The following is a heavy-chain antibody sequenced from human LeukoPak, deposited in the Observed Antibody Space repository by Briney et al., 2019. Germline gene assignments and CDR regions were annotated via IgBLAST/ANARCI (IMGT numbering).Heavy chain of an antibody. Sequence: GGSLRLSCAASGFTFSSYAMSWVRQAPGKGLEWVSAISGSGGSTYYADSVKGRFTISRDNSKNTLHLQMNSLRAEDTAVYYCAKGRDILTGYGMDVWGQGTTVTVSS. J-gene: IGHJ6*02. CDR3: AKGRDILTGYGMDV. CDR2: ISGSGGST. CDR1: GFTFSSYA. D-gene: IGHD3-9*01. V-gene: IGHV3-23*01.